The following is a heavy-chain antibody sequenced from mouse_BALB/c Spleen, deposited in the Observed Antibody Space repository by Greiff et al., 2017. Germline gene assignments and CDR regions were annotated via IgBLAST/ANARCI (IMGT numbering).Heavy chain of an antibody. D-gene: IGHD1-2*01. CDR2: IYPGNSDT. V-gene: IGHV1-5*01. CDR3: TMITTAGNYFDY. CDR1: GYTFTSYW. J-gene: IGHJ2*01. Sequence: VQLQQSGTVLARPGASVKMSCKASGYTFTSYWMHWVKQRPGQGLEWIGAIYPGNSDTSYNQKFKGKAKLTAVTSTSTAYMELSSLTSEDSAVYYCTMITTAGNYFDYWGQGTTLTVSS.